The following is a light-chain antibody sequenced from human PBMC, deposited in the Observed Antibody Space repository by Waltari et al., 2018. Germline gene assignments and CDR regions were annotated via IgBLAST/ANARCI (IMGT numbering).Light chain of an antibody. CDR2: WAS. CDR1: QSIFYSSNNKDY. V-gene: IGKV4-1*01. Sequence: DIVMTQSPDSLAVSLGERATIHCKSSQSIFYSSNNKDYLAWYQLKPGQPPKLLIYWASTRQSGVPDRFSGSGSGTSFTLTISSLQAEDVAVYYCQQYYNSPYTFGQGTKLEIK. CDR3: QQYYNSPYT. J-gene: IGKJ2*01.